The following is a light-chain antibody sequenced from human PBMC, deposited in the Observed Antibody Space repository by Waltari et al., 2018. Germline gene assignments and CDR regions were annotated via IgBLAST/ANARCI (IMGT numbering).Light chain of an antibody. CDR3: MQGTDWPWT. J-gene: IGKJ1*01. Sequence: EVVMTQFPLSLSVTLGQPASISCRSSPSLVTRDGNTYCNWFQQRPVQSPRRLLYKVSNRDSGVPDRFSGSGSGTAFTLTISRVEAEDVGVYYCMQGTDWPWTFGQGTKVEIK. CDR2: KVS. V-gene: IGKV2-30*01. CDR1: PSLVTRDGNTY.